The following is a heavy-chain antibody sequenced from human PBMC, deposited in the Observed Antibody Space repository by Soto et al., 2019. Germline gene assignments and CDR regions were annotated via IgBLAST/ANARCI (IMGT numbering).Heavy chain of an antibody. CDR2: INPSGGST. CDR3: ARASSSSYYYYGMDV. Sequence: GASVKVSCKASGYTFTSYYMHWVRQAPGQGLEWMGIINPSGGSTSYAQKFQGRVTMTRDTSTSTVYMELSSLRSEDTAVYYCARASSSSYYYYGMDVWGQGTTVTVSS. J-gene: IGHJ6*02. CDR1: GYTFTSYY. V-gene: IGHV1-46*01. D-gene: IGHD6-6*01.